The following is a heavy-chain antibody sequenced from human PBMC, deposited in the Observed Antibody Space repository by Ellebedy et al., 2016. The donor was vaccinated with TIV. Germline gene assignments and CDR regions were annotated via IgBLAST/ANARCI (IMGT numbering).Heavy chain of an antibody. D-gene: IGHD5-12*01. CDR3: ATSRLGDYDYYS. CDR2: IYPGNSDT. J-gene: IGHJ4*02. V-gene: IGHV5-51*01. CDR1: GYSFTSYW. Sequence: GESLKISCTASGYSFTSYWIGWVRQMPGKGLEWMAMIYPGNSDTRYTPSFQGQVTISADKSISTAYLQWSSLKASDTAMYYCATSRLGDYDYYSWGQGTLVTVSA.